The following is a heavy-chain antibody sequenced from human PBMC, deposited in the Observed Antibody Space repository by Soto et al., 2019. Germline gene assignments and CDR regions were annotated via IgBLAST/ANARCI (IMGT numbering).Heavy chain of an antibody. J-gene: IGHJ4*02. V-gene: IGHV4-61*01. Sequence: QVQLQESGPGLVKSSETLSLTCTVSGGSVRSDNYYWNWIRQPPGKGLEWIGYVYHTESTNYNLSLKSRLTISVDTSRNQFSLKLSSVTAADTAVYFCARRKYFDSSGYPFDYWGQGVLVTVSS. CDR1: GGSVRSDNYY. CDR2: VYHTEST. D-gene: IGHD3-22*01. CDR3: ARRKYFDSSGYPFDY.